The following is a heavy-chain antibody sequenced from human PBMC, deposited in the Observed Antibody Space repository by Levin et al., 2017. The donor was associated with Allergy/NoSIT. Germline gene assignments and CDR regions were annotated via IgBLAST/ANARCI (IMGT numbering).Heavy chain of an antibody. D-gene: IGHD1-7*01. V-gene: IGHV4-59*01. J-gene: IGHJ6*02. CDR2: IYSIGST. Sequence: PGGSLRLSCTVSGGSINNYYWSWIRQPPGKGLQWLGHIYSIGSTNYNPSLKSRVTISVDTSKNQFSLKLRSVTAADTAVYYCARDRVIIGSTNYYYGMDVWGQGTTVTVSS. CDR3: ARDRVIIGSTNYYYGMDV. CDR1: GGSINNYY.